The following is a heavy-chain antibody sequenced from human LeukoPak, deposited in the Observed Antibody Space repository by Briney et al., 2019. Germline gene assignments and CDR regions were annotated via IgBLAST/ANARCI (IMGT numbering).Heavy chain of an antibody. Sequence: GASVRISCKAFGYTFSDYYIHWVRQAPGQGLEWMGIISPNTRSTTYAQKFQGRVTMTGDLSTRTVYMDLTSLTSEDTAEYYCARTLWGRKDAFEIWGQATMVTVSS. V-gene: IGHV1-46*01. CDR2: ISPNTRST. D-gene: IGHD3-16*01. CDR3: ARTLWGRKDAFEI. CDR1: GYTFSDYY. J-gene: IGHJ3*02.